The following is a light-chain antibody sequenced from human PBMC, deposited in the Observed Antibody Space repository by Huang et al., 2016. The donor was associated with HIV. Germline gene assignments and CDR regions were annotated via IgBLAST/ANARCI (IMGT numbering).Light chain of an antibody. V-gene: IGKV3-15*01. CDR1: QSLSSN. Sequence: EIVMTQSPATLSVSPGERATLSCRASQSLSSNNLAWYQQKPGQAPRLLLYGASTMAPVIPARFSGSGSWTEFTLTISSLQSEDFAVYYCQQYNNWPQTFGQGTKVEIK. J-gene: IGKJ1*01. CDR3: QQYNNWPQT. CDR2: GAS.